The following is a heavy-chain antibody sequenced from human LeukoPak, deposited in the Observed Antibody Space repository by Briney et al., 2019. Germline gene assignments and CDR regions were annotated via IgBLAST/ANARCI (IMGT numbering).Heavy chain of an antibody. CDR1: GFTFSSYS. CDR2: ITSSSSTI. V-gene: IGHV3-48*02. Sequence: GGSLRLSCAASGFTFSSYSMNWVRQAPGKGLQWVSYITSSSSTIYYADSVKGRFTISRDNAKNSLYLQMNSLRDEDTAVYYCARGRPTTTIFDSWGRGTLVTVSS. J-gene: IGHJ4*01. D-gene: IGHD1-1*01. CDR3: ARGRPTTTIFDS.